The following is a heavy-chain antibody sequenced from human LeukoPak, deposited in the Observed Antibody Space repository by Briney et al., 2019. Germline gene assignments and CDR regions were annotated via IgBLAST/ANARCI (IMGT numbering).Heavy chain of an antibody. CDR2: ISPSDGNR. V-gene: IGHV1-46*01. CDR3: AGEKFGGYFDY. J-gene: IGHJ4*02. Sequence: GASVKVSCKASGYIFTNYFIHWVRQAPGQGLEWITIISPSDGNRVYGPKFQGRVTVTSDTSTSTVYMELSSLRSEDTAIYYCAGEKFGGYFDYWGQGTLVTVSS. D-gene: IGHD2-15*01. CDR1: GYIFTNYF.